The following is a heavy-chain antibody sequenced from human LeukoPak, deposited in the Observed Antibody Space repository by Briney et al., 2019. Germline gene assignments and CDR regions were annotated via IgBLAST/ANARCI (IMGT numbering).Heavy chain of an antibody. V-gene: IGHV4-59*12. CDR3: ARRVVVAARGSNRGFDI. J-gene: IGHJ3*02. Sequence: SETLALTCYLYGGSFSGYYWSWIRQSPGKGLEWIGYISYSGSTNYSPSLKSRVTISVDTSKKQFSLKLSSVTAADTAVYYCARRVVVAARGSNRGFDIWGQGTMVTVSS. CDR1: GGSFSGYY. CDR2: ISYSGST. D-gene: IGHD2-15*01.